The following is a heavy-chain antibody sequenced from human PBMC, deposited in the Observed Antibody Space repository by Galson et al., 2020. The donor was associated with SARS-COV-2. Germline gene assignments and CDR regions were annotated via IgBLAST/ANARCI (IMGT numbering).Heavy chain of an antibody. CDR2: LHTTGST. J-gene: IGHJ3*02. V-gene: IGHV4-61*02. Sequence: SETLSLTCTVPGGSISSGSYYWSCIRQPAGKGLEWIGRLHTTGSTNYNPSLNSRVTISVDTSKYQCSLSLSSVTAADTAVYYCARSHDTNVNAVDTWDKGTLVTVSS. CDR3: ARSHDTNVNAVDT. D-gene: IGHD2-8*01. CDR1: GGSISSGSYY.